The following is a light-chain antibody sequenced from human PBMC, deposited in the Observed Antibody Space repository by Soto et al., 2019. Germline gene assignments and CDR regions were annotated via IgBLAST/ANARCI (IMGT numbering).Light chain of an antibody. Sequence: QSALTQPASVSGSPGQSITISCTGTRSDVGSYNLVSWYQQHPGKAPKLMIYEGSKRPSGVSNRFSGSKSGNTASLTISGLQAEDEADYYCCSYAGSRTFYVFGTGTKLTVL. V-gene: IGLV2-23*03. CDR2: EGS. J-gene: IGLJ1*01. CDR1: RSDVGSYNL. CDR3: CSYAGSRTFYV.